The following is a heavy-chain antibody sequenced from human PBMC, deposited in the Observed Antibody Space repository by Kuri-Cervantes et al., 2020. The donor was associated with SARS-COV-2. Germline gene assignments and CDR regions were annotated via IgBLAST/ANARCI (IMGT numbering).Heavy chain of an antibody. V-gene: IGHV3-13*01. D-gene: IGHD2-21*02. Sequence: GGSLRLSCAASGFTFSGSAMHWVRQATGKGLEWVSAIGTAGDTYYPGSVKGRFTISRENAKNSLYLQMNSLRAEDTAVYYCAKAMTVGYYFDYWGQGTLVTVSS. CDR1: GFTFSGSA. CDR3: AKAMTVGYYFDY. J-gene: IGHJ4*02. CDR2: IGTAGDT.